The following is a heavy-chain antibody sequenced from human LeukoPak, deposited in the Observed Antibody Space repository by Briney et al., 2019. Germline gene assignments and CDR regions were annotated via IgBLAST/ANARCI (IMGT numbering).Heavy chain of an antibody. V-gene: IGHV4-38-2*02. CDR1: GYSISSGYY. J-gene: IGHJ6*03. CDR2: IYHSGST. Sequence: TSETLSLTCTVSGYSISSGYYWGWIRQPPGKGLEWIGSIYHSGSTYYNPSLKSRVTISVDTSKNQFSLKLSSVTAADTAVYYCARVCSSSSYYYYYMDVWGKGTTVTVSS. CDR3: ARVCSSSSYYYYYMDV. D-gene: IGHD6-6*01.